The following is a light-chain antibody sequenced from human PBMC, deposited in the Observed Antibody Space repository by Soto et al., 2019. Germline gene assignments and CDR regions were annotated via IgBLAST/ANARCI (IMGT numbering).Light chain of an antibody. CDR2: DVS. J-gene: IGLJ1*01. CDR1: SSDVGKYDY. Sequence: SALTQPPSASGSPGQSVTISCTGTSSDVGKYDYVSWFQHHPGKAPKLIIYDVSNRPSGVSNRFSGSKSGNTASLTISGLQAEDEADYYCSSYTSSTTLYVFGTGTKVTVL. CDR3: SSYTSSTTLYV. V-gene: IGLV2-14*01.